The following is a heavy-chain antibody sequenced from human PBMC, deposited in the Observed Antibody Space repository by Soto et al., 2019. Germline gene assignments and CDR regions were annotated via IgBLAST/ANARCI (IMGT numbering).Heavy chain of an antibody. CDR1: GGSISSGDYY. V-gene: IGHV4-30-4*01. J-gene: IGHJ4*02. CDR3: ASNGYGYNFYDY. CDR2: IYYSGST. D-gene: IGHD1-1*01. Sequence: SETLSLTCTVSGGSISSGDYYWSWIRQPPGKGLEWIGYIYYSGSTYYNPSLKSRVTISVDTSKNQFSLKLSSVTAADTAVYYCASNGYGYNFYDYWAQGTLVPVSS.